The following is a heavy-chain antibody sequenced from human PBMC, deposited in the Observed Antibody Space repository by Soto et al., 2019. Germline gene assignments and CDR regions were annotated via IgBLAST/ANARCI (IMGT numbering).Heavy chain of an antibody. CDR3: ARDLREVSITRHNTIYFFYYGLDV. V-gene: IGHV4-34*01. J-gene: IGHJ6*02. CDR2: INHSGST. D-gene: IGHD3-10*01. CDR1: GGSFSGYY. Sequence: SETLSLTCAVYGGSFSGYYWSWIRQPPGKGLEWIGEINHSGSTNYNPSLKSRVTISVDTSKNQFSLKLSSVTAADTAVYYCARDLREVSITRHNTIYFFYYGLDVWGQGTTVTVSS.